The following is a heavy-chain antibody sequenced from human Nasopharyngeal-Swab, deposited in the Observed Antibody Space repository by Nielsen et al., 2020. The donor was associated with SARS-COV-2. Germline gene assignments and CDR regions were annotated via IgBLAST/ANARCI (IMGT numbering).Heavy chain of an antibody. CDR2: IKQGGSEK. V-gene: IGHV3-7*01. Sequence: WIRQPPGKGLEWVANIKQGGSEKYYVDSVKGRFTISRDNAKNSLYLQMNSLRAEDTAVYYCAREAATRPTNWFDPWGQGTLVTVSS. D-gene: IGHD2-15*01. J-gene: IGHJ5*02. CDR3: AREAATRPTNWFDP.